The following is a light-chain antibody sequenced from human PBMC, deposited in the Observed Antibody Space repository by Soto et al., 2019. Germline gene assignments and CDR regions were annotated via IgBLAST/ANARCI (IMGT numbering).Light chain of an antibody. CDR3: EECCSSTWT. CDR2: GVS. CDR1: PTTSSNF. V-gene: IGKV3-20*01. J-gene: IGKJ1*01. Sequence: EIVLTQSPGTLSLSPGEEATLACRASPTTSSNFLAWYQHKPWQPPRLLIYGVSVRATGIPHRFSGSGSWTDFTFAISGLEPDDFAGSYGEECCSSTWTCGRDTTVVIK.